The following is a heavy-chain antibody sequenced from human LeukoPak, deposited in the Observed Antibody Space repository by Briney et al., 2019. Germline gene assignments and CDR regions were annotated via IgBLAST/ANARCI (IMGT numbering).Heavy chain of an antibody. CDR2: INPYNGNR. CDR3: ARFQASEFRGFDH. V-gene: IGHV1-18*01. Sequence: ASVKVSFKTSGYRFITFGINWVRQAPGQGLEWMGWINPYNGNRYYAKKFQDRFNMTTDTSTSTVYLELQTLTSDDTAIYYCARFQASEFRGFDHWGQGTLITVSS. D-gene: IGHD3-10*01. CDR1: GYRFITFG. J-gene: IGHJ4*02.